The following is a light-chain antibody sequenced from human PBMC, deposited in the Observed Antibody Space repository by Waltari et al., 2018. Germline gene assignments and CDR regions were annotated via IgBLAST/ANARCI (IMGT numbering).Light chain of an antibody. CDR3: QQYDNWPRT. J-gene: IGKJ1*01. V-gene: IGKV3-15*01. CDR1: QSVSSN. Sequence: ERVMTQSQATLSVSPGERANLSCRASQSVSSNLAWYQQKPGQAPRLLIYGASTRATGVPARFSGSGSGTDFTLTISSLQSEDFAVYYCQQYDNWPRTFGQGTKVEI. CDR2: GAS.